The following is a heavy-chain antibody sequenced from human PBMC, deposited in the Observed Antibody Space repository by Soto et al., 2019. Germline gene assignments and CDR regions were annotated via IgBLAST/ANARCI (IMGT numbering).Heavy chain of an antibody. D-gene: IGHD2-21*02. V-gene: IGHV4-31*03. CDR3: GRVFGGACPPGRAV. CDR2: IYYSGST. CDR1: GGSISSGGYY. J-gene: IGHJ6*02. Sequence: QVQLQESGPGLVKPSQTLSLTCTVSGGSISSGGYYWSWIRQHPGKGLEWIGYIYYSGSTYYNPSLKSGVTISEDTFKTQSPRMRSSVTAADTAVYSGGRVFGGACPPGRAVWGQGTTVT.